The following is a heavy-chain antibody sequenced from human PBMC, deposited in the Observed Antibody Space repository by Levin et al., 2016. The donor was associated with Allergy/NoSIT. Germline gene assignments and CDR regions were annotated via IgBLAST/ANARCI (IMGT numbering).Heavy chain of an antibody. V-gene: IGHV4-39*01. CDR2: IYYSGST. Sequence: WIRQPPGKGLEWIGSIYYSGSTYYNPSLKSRVTISVDTSKNQFSLKLSSVTAADTAVYYCAREEGTYYYYYGMDVWGQGTTVTVSS. CDR3: AREEGTYYYYYGMDV. J-gene: IGHJ6*02. D-gene: IGHD1-1*01.